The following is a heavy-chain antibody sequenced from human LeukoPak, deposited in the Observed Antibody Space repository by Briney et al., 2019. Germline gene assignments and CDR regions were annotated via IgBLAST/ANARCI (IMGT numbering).Heavy chain of an antibody. V-gene: IGHV3-30-3*01. CDR1: GFTFSSYA. D-gene: IGHD3-10*01. CDR3: ARDYYGSGSYYQGLYYYYYYGMDV. J-gene: IGHJ6*02. CDR2: ISYDGSNK. Sequence: GGSLRLSCAASGFTFSSYAMHWVRQAPGKGLEWVAVISYDGSNKYYADSVKGRFTISRDNSKNTLYLQMNSLRAEDTAVYYCARDYYGSGSYYQGLYYYYYYGMDVWGQGTLVTVSS.